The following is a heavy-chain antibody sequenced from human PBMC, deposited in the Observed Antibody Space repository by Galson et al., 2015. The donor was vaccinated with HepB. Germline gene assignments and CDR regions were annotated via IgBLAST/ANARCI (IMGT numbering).Heavy chain of an antibody. CDR2: ISSSSSTI. V-gene: IGHV3-48*01. D-gene: IGHD3-3*01. Sequence: SLRLSCAASGFTFSSYSMNWVRQAPGKGLEWVSYISSSSSTIYYADSVKGRFTISRDNAKNSLYLQMNSLRAEDTAVYYCAKGTEGSGYYGFGPLYYFDYWGQGTLVTVSS. J-gene: IGHJ4*02. CDR1: GFTFSSYS. CDR3: AKGTEGSGYYGFGPLYYFDY.